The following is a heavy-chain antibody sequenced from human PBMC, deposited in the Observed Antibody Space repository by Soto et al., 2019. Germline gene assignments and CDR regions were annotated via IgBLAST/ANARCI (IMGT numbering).Heavy chain of an antibody. CDR3: ARHWPPSPFDNWNYVGYYYYGMDV. J-gene: IGHJ6*02. D-gene: IGHD1-7*01. CDR2: IYYSGST. Sequence: PSETLSLTCTVSGGSISSSSYYWGWIRQPPGKGLEWIGSIYYSGSTYYNPSLKSRVTISVDTSKNQFSLKLSSVTAADTAVYYCARHWPPSPFDNWNYVGYYYYGMDVWGQGTTVTVSS. V-gene: IGHV4-39*01. CDR1: GGSISSSSYY.